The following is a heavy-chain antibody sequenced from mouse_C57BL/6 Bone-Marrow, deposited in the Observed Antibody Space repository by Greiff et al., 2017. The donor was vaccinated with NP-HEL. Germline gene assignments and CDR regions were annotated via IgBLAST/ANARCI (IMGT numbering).Heavy chain of an antibody. CDR2: INPSSGYT. V-gene: IGHV1-7*01. J-gene: IGHJ4*01. Sequence: VKLMESGAELAKPGASVKLSCKASGYTFTSYWMHWVKQRPGQGLEWIGYINPSSGYTKYNQKFKDKATLTADKSSSTAYMQLSSLTYEDSAVYYCASSYDYDDYAMDYWGQGTSVTVSS. CDR1: GYTFTSYW. CDR3: ASSYDYDDYAMDY. D-gene: IGHD2-4*01.